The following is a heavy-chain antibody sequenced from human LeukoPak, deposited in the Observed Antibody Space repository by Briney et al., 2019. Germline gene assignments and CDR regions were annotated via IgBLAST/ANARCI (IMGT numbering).Heavy chain of an antibody. V-gene: IGHV3-30*18. CDR1: GFTFSSYG. D-gene: IGHD6-13*01. CDR3: AKDRTGIAGDY. Sequence: GGSLRLSCAASGFTFSSYGMHWVRQAPGKGLEWVAVISYDGSNKYYADSVRGRFTISRDNSKNTLYLQMNSLRAEDTAVYYCAKDRTGIAGDYWGQGTLVTVSS. J-gene: IGHJ4*02. CDR2: ISYDGSNK.